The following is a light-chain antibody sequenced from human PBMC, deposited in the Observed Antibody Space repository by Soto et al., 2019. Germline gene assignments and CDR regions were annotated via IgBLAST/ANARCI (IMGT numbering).Light chain of an antibody. J-gene: IGKJ1*01. Sequence: DIQMTQSPSALSASVGDRVAITCRASQSVGYYLNWFQQKPGKAPKLLIYETSSLQSGVPSRFSGSGSGTDFTLTISSLQSEDFATYYCQQSYRTPWTFGQGTKVEIK. CDR3: QQSYRTPWT. V-gene: IGKV1-39*01. CDR1: QSVGYY. CDR2: ETS.